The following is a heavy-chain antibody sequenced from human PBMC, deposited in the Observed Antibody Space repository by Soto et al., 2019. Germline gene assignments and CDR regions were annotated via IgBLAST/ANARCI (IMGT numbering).Heavy chain of an antibody. Sequence: SETLSLTCAVYGGSISGYYWSWIRQPPGKGLEWIGEINHSGSTNYNPSLKSRVTISVDTSKSQFSLKLSSVTAADTAVYYCARLGKFIAAAGTRYYYYYMDVWGKGTTVTVSS. V-gene: IGHV4-34*01. J-gene: IGHJ6*03. CDR3: ARLGKFIAAAGTRYYYYYMDV. D-gene: IGHD6-13*01. CDR1: GGSISGYY. CDR2: INHSGST.